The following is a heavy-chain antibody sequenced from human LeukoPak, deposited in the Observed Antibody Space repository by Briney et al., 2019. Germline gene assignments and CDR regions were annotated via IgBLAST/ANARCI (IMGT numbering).Heavy chain of an antibody. V-gene: IGHV5-51*01. Sequence: GESLKISCKGSGYSFTTYWIGWVRQMPGKGLEWMGIIYPGDSDTRYSPSFQGQVTISADKSISTAYLQWSSLKASDTAMYYCARTLGHDYGEQLIDFDYWGQGTLVTVSS. CDR3: ARTLGHDYGEQLIDFDY. CDR1: GYSFTTYW. D-gene: IGHD4-17*01. J-gene: IGHJ4*02. CDR2: IYPGDSDT.